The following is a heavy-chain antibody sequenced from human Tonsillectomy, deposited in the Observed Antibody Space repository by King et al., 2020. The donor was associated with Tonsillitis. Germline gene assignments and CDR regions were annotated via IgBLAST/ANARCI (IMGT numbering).Heavy chain of an antibody. CDR3: AKGTGRYFDWSAFDY. V-gene: IGHV3-30*18. J-gene: IGHJ4*02. Sequence: QVQLVESGGGVVQPGRSLRLSCAASGFIFNTYGMHWVRQAPGKGLEWVAIISYDGSNKYFADSVKGRFTISRDNSKNTLYLQMNSLRAEDTAVYYCAKGTGRYFDWSAFDYWGQGTLVTVSS. CDR1: GFIFNTYG. CDR2: ISYDGSNK. D-gene: IGHD3-9*01.